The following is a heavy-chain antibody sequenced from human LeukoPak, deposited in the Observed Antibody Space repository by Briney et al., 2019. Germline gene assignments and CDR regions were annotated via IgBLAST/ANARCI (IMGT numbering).Heavy chain of an antibody. CDR3: AREFSDCSSTSCYTNWFDP. CDR2: INPNSGGT. D-gene: IGHD2-2*02. V-gene: IGHV1-2*02. Sequence: ASVKVSCKASGYTFTGYYMHWVRQAPGQGLEWMGWINPNSGGTNYAQKFQGRVTMTRDTSISTAYMELSRLRSDDTVAYYCAREFSDCSSTSCYTNWFDPWGQGTLVTVSS. CDR1: GYTFTGYY. J-gene: IGHJ5*02.